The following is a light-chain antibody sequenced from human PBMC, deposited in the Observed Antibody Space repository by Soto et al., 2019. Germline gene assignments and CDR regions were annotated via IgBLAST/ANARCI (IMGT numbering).Light chain of an antibody. CDR1: QDIRND. V-gene: IGKV1-6*01. Sequence: AIQMTQSPSSLSASVGDRVTITCRASQDIRNDLGWYQQRPGKPPKVLIYAASNLQSGVPPRFSGSGSATDFTLTISSLQPEDFATYYCLQDYNRPYTFGQGTKLEF. J-gene: IGKJ2*01. CDR2: AAS. CDR3: LQDYNRPYT.